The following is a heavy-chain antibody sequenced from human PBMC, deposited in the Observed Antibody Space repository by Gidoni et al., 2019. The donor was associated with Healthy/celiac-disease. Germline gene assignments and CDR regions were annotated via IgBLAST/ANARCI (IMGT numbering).Heavy chain of an antibody. CDR2: INHSGST. CDR1: GGSFSGSS. J-gene: IGHJ6*02. Sequence: QVQLQQWGAGLWKPSETRSLTCAVYGGSFSGSSWSWIRQPPGKGLEWIGEINHSGSTNYNPSLKSRVTISVDTSKNQFSLKLSSVTAADTAVYYCARGSQYANREAYYYYGMDVWGQGTTVTVSS. CDR3: ARGSQYANREAYYYYGMDV. D-gene: IGHD2-8*01. V-gene: IGHV4-34*01.